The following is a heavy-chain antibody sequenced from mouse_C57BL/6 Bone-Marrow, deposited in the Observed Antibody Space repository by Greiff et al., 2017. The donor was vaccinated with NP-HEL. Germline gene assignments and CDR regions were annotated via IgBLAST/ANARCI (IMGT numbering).Heavy chain of an antibody. CDR1: GYTFTSYC. CDR2: IDPSDSYT. J-gene: IGHJ3*01. D-gene: IGHD1-3*01. CDR3: ARVYTLGKWFDY. V-gene: IGHV1-59*01. Sequence: QVQLKQPGAELVKPGTSVKLSCKASGYTFTSYCMHWVKQRPGQGLEWIGVIDPSDSYTNYNPKFKGKATLTVDTSSSTAYMQLSSLTSEDSAVYYCARVYTLGKWFDYGGQGTRVTVSA.